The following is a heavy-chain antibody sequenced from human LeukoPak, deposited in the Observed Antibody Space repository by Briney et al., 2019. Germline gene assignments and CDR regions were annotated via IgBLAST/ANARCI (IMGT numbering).Heavy chain of an antibody. J-gene: IGHJ3*02. V-gene: IGHV4-39*07. Sequence: SETLSLTCTVSGGSISSSSYYWGWIRQPPGKGLEWIGSIYYSGSTYYNPSLKSRVTISVDTSKNQFSLKLSSVTAADTAVYYCARDQTSKGDAFDIWGQGTMVTVSS. CDR2: IYYSGST. CDR1: GGSISSSSYY. CDR3: ARDQTSKGDAFDI.